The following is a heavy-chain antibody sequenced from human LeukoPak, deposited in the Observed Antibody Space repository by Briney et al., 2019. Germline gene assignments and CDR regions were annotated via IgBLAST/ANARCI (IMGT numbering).Heavy chain of an antibody. J-gene: IGHJ5*02. Sequence: GGSLRISCAASGFTFDDYAMHWVRQAPGKGLEWVSGISWNSGSIGYADSVKGRFTISRDNAKNSLYLQMNSLRAEDTALYYCAKEGSSGYYGNWFDPWGQGTLVTVSS. D-gene: IGHD3-22*01. V-gene: IGHV3-9*01. CDR2: ISWNSGSI. CDR3: AKEGSSGYYGNWFDP. CDR1: GFTFDDYA.